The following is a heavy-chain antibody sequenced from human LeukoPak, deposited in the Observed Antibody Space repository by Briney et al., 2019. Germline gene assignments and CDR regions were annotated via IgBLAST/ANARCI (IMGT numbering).Heavy chain of an antibody. V-gene: IGHV1-2*02. D-gene: IGHD3-3*01. CDR3: ARDQFGVLTILTTPDY. CDR1: GYPFITYF. J-gene: IGHJ4*02. CDR2: IDPDSGDT. Sequence: GTSVRVSCKASGYPFITYFIHWMRQAPGQGLEWMGWIDPDSGDTKYAQKFQGRVTMTRDTPSTTAYMDLNGLRSDDTAVYFCARDQFGVLTILTTPDYWGRGTLVTVSS.